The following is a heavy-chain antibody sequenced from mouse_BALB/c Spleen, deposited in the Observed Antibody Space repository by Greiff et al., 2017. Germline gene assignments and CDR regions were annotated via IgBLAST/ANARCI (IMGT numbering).Heavy chain of an antibody. CDR1: GFTFSSFG. Sequence: EVQLVESGGGLVQPGGSRKLSCAASGFTFSSFGMHWVRQAPEKGLEWVAYISSGSCTIYYADTVKGRFTISRDNPKNTLFLQMTRLRSEDTAMYYCARSRGSAMDYWGQGTSVTVSS. J-gene: IGHJ4*01. V-gene: IGHV5-17*02. CDR2: ISSGSCTI. CDR3: ARSRGSAMDY.